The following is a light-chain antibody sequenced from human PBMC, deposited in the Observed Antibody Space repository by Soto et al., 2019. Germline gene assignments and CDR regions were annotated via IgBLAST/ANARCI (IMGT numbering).Light chain of an antibody. CDR1: SNDIGTYNY. J-gene: IGLJ1*01. V-gene: IGLV2-14*03. CDR2: DVS. Sequence: LTQPANGVGSAGHWITKTYTGTSNDIGTYNYVSWYQHHPDKAPKLMIYDVSHRPSGVSNRFSGSKSGNTASLTISGLQAEDEADYYCSSYTSSTTYVFGTGTKVTVL. CDR3: SSYTSSTTYV.